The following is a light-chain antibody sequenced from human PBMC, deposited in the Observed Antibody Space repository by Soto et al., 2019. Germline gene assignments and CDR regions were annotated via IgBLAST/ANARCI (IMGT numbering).Light chain of an antibody. CDR1: QSVRNNY. V-gene: IGKV3-20*01. J-gene: IGKJ5*01. CDR2: GAS. CDR3: QQHGTPRIT. Sequence: ETGWTQSPGTLSLSPGERATLSCRASQSVRNNYLAWYQQKPGQAPRLLISGASSRAAGIPDRFSGSGSETDFTLTISRLEPEDFALYFCQQHGTPRITIGQGTRLDSK.